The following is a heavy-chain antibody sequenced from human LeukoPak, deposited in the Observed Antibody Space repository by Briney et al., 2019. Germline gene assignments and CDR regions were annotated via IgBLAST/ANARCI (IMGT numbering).Heavy chain of an antibody. Sequence: GGSLRLSCAASGFTFSSYWMSWVRQAPGRGLAWVANIKEDGSEEYYVDSVKGRFTISRDNAKSSLYLQMNSLRAEDTAVYYCARRKYDCGGGSCYGFAFDIWGQGTMVTVSS. D-gene: IGHD2-15*01. CDR3: ARRKYDCGGGSCYGFAFDI. CDR1: GFTFSSYW. V-gene: IGHV3-7*01. CDR2: IKEDGSEE. J-gene: IGHJ3*02.